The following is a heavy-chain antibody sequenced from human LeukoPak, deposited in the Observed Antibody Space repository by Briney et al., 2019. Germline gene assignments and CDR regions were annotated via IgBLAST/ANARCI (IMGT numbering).Heavy chain of an antibody. V-gene: IGHV3-30*04. CDR3: ARMSSGSYN. D-gene: IGHD1-26*01. CDR1: GFTFSSYA. CDR2: ISYDGSNK. J-gene: IGHJ4*02. Sequence: GGSLRLSCAASGFTFSSYAMHWVRQAPGKGLEWVAVISYDGSNKYYADSVKGRFTISRDNSKNTLYLQMNSLRAEGTAVYYCARMSSGSYNWGQGTLVTVSS.